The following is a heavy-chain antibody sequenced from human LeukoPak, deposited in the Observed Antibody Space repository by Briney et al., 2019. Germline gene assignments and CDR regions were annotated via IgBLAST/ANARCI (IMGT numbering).Heavy chain of an antibody. Sequence: SETLSITCTVSGGSVSSGGSYRSWILQHPGKGLEWIGCIYYSGTTYYNPSLKSRVTISVDTSKNQFSLKLSSVTAADTAVYYCAREADFWSGHSYGGMDVWGQGTTVTVSS. CDR1: GGSVSSGGSY. V-gene: IGHV4-31*03. CDR2: IYYSGTT. J-gene: IGHJ6*02. CDR3: AREADFWSGHSYGGMDV. D-gene: IGHD3-3*01.